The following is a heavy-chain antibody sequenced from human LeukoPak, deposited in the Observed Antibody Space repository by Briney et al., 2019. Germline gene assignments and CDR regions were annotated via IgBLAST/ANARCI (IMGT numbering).Heavy chain of an antibody. J-gene: IGHJ6*02. CDR1: GFTFSSYS. CDR2: ISHSGYTI. CDR3: ARERGDIVAF. V-gene: IGHV3-48*04. Sequence: GGSLRLSCAASGFTFSSYSMNWVRQAPGQRPEWVSYISHSGYTIQYADSVKGRFTISRDNAKNLLYLQMNSLRAEDTAVYYCARERGDIVAFWGQGTTVTVSS. D-gene: IGHD2-15*01.